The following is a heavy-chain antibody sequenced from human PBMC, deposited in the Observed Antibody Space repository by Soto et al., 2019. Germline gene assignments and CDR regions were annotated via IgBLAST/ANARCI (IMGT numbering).Heavy chain of an antibody. V-gene: IGHV1-2*02. Sequence: AQLVQSGAEVKKPGASVKVSCKASGYTFTGHYIFWVRQAPGQGLEWMGWINPRIGDTNYAQKFQGRVTMTRDTSISTAYMDLSRLRSDDTAVYYCAISTVWYYYYSMDVWGQGTTVTVSS. CDR2: INPRIGDT. CDR3: AISTVWYYYYSMDV. D-gene: IGHD6-19*01. CDR1: GYTFTGHY. J-gene: IGHJ6*02.